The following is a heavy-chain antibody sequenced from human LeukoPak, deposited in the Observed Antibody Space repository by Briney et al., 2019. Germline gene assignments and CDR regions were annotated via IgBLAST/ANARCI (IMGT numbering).Heavy chain of an antibody. CDR2: INHSGST. Sequence: SETLSLTCAVYGGSLSGYYWSWIRQPPGKGLEWIGEINHSGSTNYNPSLKSRVTISVDTSKNQFSLKLSSVTAADTAVYYCASLYYYGSGSFPRPYYYYYMDVWGKGTTVTVSS. CDR1: GGSLSGYY. J-gene: IGHJ6*03. D-gene: IGHD3-10*01. CDR3: ASLYYYGSGSFPRPYYYYYMDV. V-gene: IGHV4-34*01.